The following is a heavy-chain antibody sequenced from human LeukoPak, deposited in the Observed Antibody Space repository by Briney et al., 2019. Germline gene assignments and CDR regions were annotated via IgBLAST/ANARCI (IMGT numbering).Heavy chain of an antibody. Sequence: GGSLRLSCAASGFTFSSYAMSWVRQAPGEGLEWVSAISGSGGSTYYADSVKGRFTISRDNSKNTLYLQMNSLRAEDTAVYYCAKGPAFASGSYYHYWGQGTMVTVSS. J-gene: IGHJ4*02. CDR3: AKGPAFASGSYYHY. V-gene: IGHV3-23*01. CDR2: ISGSGGST. CDR1: GFTFSSYA. D-gene: IGHD1-26*01.